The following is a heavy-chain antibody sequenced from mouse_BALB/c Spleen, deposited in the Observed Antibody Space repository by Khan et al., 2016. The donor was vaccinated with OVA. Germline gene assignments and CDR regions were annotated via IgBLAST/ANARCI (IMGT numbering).Heavy chain of an antibody. D-gene: IGHD2-1*01. CDR1: GYTFTSYY. CDR2: IYPGNVNT. CDR3: AREGYYGNYRAWFAY. V-gene: IGHV1S56*01. J-gene: IGHJ3*01. Sequence: QVRLQQSGSELVKPGASVRISCKASGYTFTSYYIHWVKQRPGQGLEWIGWIYPGNVNTKYNEKFKGKATLTADKSSSTAYMQLSSLTSEDSAVYFCAREGYYGNYRAWFAYWGQGTLVTVSA.